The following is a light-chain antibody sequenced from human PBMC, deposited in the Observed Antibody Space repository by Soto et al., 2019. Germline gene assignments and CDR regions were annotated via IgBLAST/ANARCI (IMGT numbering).Light chain of an antibody. V-gene: IGKV3-15*01. CDR3: QQYSNSIT. J-gene: IGKJ5*01. Sequence: EIVMTQSPDTLSVSPGERATLSCRASQSVRSSLAWYQQKPGQAPRLLIYGASTRATGIPARFSGSGSGTDFTLTINRLEPEDFAVYYCQQYSNSITFGQGTRLEIK. CDR2: GAS. CDR1: QSVRSS.